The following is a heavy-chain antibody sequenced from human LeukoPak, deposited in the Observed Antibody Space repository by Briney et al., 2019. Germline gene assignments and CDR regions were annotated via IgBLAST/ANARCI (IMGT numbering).Heavy chain of an antibody. D-gene: IGHD3-10*01. V-gene: IGHV3-21*01. CDR2: ISSSSSYI. J-gene: IGHJ4*02. CDR3: ARGGNMVRGVSPLDY. Sequence: GSLGLSCAASGFPFSSYSMNWVRQAPGKGLEWVSSISSSSSYIYYADSVKGRFTISRDNAKNSLYLQMNRLRAEDTAVYYCARGGNMVRGVSPLDYWGQGTLVTVSS. CDR1: GFPFSSYS.